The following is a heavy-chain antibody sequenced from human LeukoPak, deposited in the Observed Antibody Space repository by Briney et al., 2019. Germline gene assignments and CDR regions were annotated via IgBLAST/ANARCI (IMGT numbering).Heavy chain of an antibody. CDR1: GGTFSSYA. V-gene: IGHV1-69*01. Sequence: GSSVKVSCKASGGTFSSYAISWVRQAPGQGLEWMGGIIPIFGTANYAQKFQGRVTITADESTSTAYMELSSLRSEDTAVYYCARGEQLWFISDYYKDVWGKGTTVTVSS. D-gene: IGHD5-18*01. CDR2: IIPIFGTA. J-gene: IGHJ6*03. CDR3: ARGEQLWFISDYYKDV.